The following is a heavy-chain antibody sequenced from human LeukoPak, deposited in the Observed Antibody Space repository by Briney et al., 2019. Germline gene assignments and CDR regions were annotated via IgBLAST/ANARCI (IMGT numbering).Heavy chain of an antibody. CDR3: AKSPGYSSSWYDY. Sequence: GGSLRLSCVASGFTFSRYWMHWVRQAPGKGLVWVSRINSDGRSTNYADSVKGRFSISRDNAENTLYLQMNSLRAEDTAVYYCAKSPGYSSSWYDYWGQGTLVTVSS. V-gene: IGHV3-74*01. CDR2: INSDGRST. D-gene: IGHD6-13*01. CDR1: GFTFSRYW. J-gene: IGHJ4*02.